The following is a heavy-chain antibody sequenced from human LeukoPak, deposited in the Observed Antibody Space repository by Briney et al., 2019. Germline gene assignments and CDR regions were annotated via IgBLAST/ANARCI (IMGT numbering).Heavy chain of an antibody. Sequence: GGSLRLSCAASGFTFNSCWMSWVRQAPGKGLEWVANIKQDGSEKYYVDSVKGRFTISRDNAKNSLYLQMNSLRVEDTAVYYCARGRPHGNDYWGQGTLVTVSS. V-gene: IGHV3-7*01. J-gene: IGHJ4*02. CDR2: IKQDGSEK. CDR3: ARGRPHGNDY. CDR1: GFTFNSCW. D-gene: IGHD4-23*01.